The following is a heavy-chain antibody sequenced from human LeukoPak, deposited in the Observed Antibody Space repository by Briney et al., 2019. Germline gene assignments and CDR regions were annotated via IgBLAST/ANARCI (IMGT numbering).Heavy chain of an antibody. CDR3: ARAAMDCTNGVCYLLYYIDH. J-gene: IGHJ4*02. V-gene: IGHV3-11*04. CDR2: ISSASSIT. D-gene: IGHD2-8*01. CDR1: RFTFSDYY. Sequence: GGSLRLSCAASRFTFSDYYMTWIRQAPGKGLEWVSYISSASSITHYADSVKGRFTISRDNAKNSLYLQLNSLRAEDTAVYYCARAAMDCTNGVCYLLYYIDHWGQGTLVTVSS.